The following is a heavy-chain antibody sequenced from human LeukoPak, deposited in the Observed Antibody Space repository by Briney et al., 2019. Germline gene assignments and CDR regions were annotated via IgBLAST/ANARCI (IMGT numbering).Heavy chain of an antibody. CDR2: ISYAGRT. D-gene: IGHD4-17*01. CDR3: ARQDDSDHGDPNWFDP. Sequence: SETLSLTCTVSGGSISGSSSYWAWIRQPPGKELQWLGSISYAGRTFYNPSLGSRVTMSVDTSRSQFSLKLSSVTATDTAVYHCARQDDSDHGDPNWFDPRGQGSLVTVSS. CDR1: GGSISGSSSY. V-gene: IGHV4-39*01. J-gene: IGHJ5*02.